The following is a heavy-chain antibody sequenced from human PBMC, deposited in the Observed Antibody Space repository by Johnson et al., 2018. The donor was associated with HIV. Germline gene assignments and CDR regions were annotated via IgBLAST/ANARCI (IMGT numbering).Heavy chain of an antibody. V-gene: IGHV3-NL1*01. D-gene: IGHD6-19*01. Sequence: QVQLVESGGGVVQPGRSLRLSCAASGFTFSSYGMHWVRQAPGKGLEWVSGIDWNGGRQGYVDSVKGRFTISRDNSKNTLYLQMNSLRAEDTALYYCAKDRSTGWYPAFDIWGQGTMVTVSS. CDR1: GFTFSSYG. CDR2: IDWNGGRQ. CDR3: AKDRSTGWYPAFDI. J-gene: IGHJ3*02.